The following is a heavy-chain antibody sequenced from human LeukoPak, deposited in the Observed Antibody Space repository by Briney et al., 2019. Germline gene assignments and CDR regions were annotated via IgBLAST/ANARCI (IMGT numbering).Heavy chain of an antibody. V-gene: IGHV4-34*01. CDR2: INHSGST. CDR3: ARGRDRAYYYFWSGYYYDY. Sequence: PGGSLRLSCAASGFTFSSYGMHWVRQPPGKGLEWIGEINHSGSTNYNPSLKSRVTISVDTSKNQFSLKLSSVTAADTAVYYCARGRDRAYYYFWSGYYYDYWGQGTLVTVSS. J-gene: IGHJ4*02. CDR1: GFTFSSYG. D-gene: IGHD3-3*01.